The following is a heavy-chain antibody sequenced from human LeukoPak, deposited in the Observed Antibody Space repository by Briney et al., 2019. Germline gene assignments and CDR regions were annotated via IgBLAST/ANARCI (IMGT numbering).Heavy chain of an antibody. CDR2: IKQDGSKE. Sequence: QPGGSLRLSCTASGFIFSNYWMTWVRQAPGKGLEWVAQIKQDGSKEYYIGSVKARFSISRDNARNSLSLQMNSLRAEDTAVYYCVRDGGVSGYDLLDYWGQGTLVTVSS. CDR3: VRDGGVSGYDLLDY. D-gene: IGHD5-12*01. J-gene: IGHJ4*02. V-gene: IGHV3-7*01. CDR1: GFIFSNYW.